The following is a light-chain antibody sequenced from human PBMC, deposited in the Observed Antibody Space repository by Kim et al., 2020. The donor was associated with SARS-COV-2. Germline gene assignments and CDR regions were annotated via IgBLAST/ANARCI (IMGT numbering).Light chain of an antibody. J-gene: IGKJ2*01. V-gene: IGKV3-20*01. CDR2: GTS. CDR1: QALSTSH. CDR3: QQYGDSNSVV. Sequence: SPGEKATLHCRASQALSTSHLAWYQQKPGQPPSLLIYGTSSRAIGIPDRFTGGGSGTDFTLSISGLHPDDFAVYFCQQYGDSNSVVFGPGTKLEI.